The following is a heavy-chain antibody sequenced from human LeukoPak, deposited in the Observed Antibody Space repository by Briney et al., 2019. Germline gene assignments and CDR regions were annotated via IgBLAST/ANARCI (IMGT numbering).Heavy chain of an antibody. CDR3: ARMPDILTGLDS. CDR2: IYYSGST. CDR1: GGSLSNYY. Sequence: PSETLSLTCTVSGGSLSNYYWNWIRQPPGKGLEWIACIYYSGSTNYNPSLKSRVTISLDTSKNQFSLKLSSVTTADTAVYYCARMPDILTGLDSWGQGTLVTVSS. J-gene: IGHJ4*02. D-gene: IGHD3-9*01. V-gene: IGHV4-59*01.